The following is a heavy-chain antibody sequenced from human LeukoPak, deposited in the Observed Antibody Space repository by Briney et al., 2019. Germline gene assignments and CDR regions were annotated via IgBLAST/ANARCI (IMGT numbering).Heavy chain of an antibody. Sequence: PGGSLRLSCAASGFTFSSYSMNWVRQAPGKGLEWVSSISTSSSYIYYANSVKGRFTISRDNAKNSLYLQINSLRAEDTAVYYCARDHRGSPNYDSSGPLDYWGQGTLVTVSS. D-gene: IGHD3-22*01. CDR2: ISTSSSYI. V-gene: IGHV3-21*01. J-gene: IGHJ4*02. CDR1: GFTFSSYS. CDR3: ARDHRGSPNYDSSGPLDY.